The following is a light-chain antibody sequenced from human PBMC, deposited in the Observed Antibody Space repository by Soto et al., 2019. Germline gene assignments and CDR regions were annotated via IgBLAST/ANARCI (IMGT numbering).Light chain of an antibody. CDR2: STS. CDR3: QQYSDYSRT. Sequence: DIQMTQSPSSLSASVGDRVTIICRASQSVSTRLAWYQQKPGEAPKLLIYSTSFLQSGVPSRFSGSGSGTDFILTISSLQPEDFATYFCQQYSDYSRTFGQGTKVDIK. CDR1: QSVSTR. J-gene: IGKJ1*01. V-gene: IGKV1-5*02.